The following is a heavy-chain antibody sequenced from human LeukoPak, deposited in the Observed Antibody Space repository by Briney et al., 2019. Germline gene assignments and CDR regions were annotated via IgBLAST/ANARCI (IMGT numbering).Heavy chain of an antibody. Sequence: SETLSLTCAVYGGSFSGYYWSWIRQPPGKGLEWIGEINHSGSTNYNPSLKSRVTISVATSKNQFSLNLSSVTAADTAVYYCAGRSRNYYDSWGQGTLVTVSS. J-gene: IGHJ4*02. D-gene: IGHD1-1*01. CDR2: INHSGST. CDR1: GGSFSGYY. V-gene: IGHV4-34*01. CDR3: AGRSRNYYDS.